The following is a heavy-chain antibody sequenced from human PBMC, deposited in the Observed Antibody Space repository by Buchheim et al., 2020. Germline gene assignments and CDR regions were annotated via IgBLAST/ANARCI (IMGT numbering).Heavy chain of an antibody. Sequence: EVQLLESGGNLVQPGGSLRLSCAASGFSFSSQTMIWVRQAPGKGLEWLSGINFSGGTTYADHVKGRFTSSRDNSKNTLYLQMNSLRVEDTAVYFCAKGLFSSGWSPFDYCGQGTL. CDR1: GFSFSSQT. CDR3: AKGLFSSGWSPFDY. J-gene: IGHJ4*02. D-gene: IGHD6-19*01. CDR2: INFSGGTT. V-gene: IGHV3-23*01.